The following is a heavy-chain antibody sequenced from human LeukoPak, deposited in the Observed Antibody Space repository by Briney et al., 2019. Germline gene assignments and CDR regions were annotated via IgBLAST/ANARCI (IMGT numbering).Heavy chain of an antibody. D-gene: IGHD6-13*01. Sequence: GGSLRLSCAASGFTLSSYAMSWVRQAPGKGLEWVSAISGSGGSTYYADSVKGPFTISRDNSKNTLYLQMNSMRAEDTAVYYCAKGEAAAIYGTDVWGQGTTVTVSS. CDR1: GFTLSSYA. V-gene: IGHV3-23*01. CDR3: AKGEAAAIYGTDV. J-gene: IGHJ6*02. CDR2: ISGSGGST.